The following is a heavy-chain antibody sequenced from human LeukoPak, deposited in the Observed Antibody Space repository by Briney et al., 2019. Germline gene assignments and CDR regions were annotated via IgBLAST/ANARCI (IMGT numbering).Heavy chain of an antibody. CDR3: ATDHWERYYDFSSGPYNWFDP. V-gene: IGHV3-15*01. D-gene: IGHD3-3*01. J-gene: IGHJ5*02. Sequence: GGSLRLSCAASGFTFSNAWMSWVRQAPGKGLEWVGRIKSKSAGETTDYAAPVKGRFTISRDDSKNTLYLQMNSLKTEDTAVYYCATDHWERYYDFSSGPYNWFDPWGQGTLVTVSS. CDR2: IKSKSAGETT. CDR1: GFTFSNAW.